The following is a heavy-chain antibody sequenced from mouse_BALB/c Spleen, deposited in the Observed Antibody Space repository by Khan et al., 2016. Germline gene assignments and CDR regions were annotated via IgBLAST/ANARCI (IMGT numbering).Heavy chain of an antibody. Sequence: EVQLQESGPGLVKPSQSLSLTCTVPGYSITSGYGWNWIRQFPGNKLEWMGYISYSGSTNYNPSLKSRISITRDTSKNQFVLQLNSVTTEDTATYYCARTARIKYWGQGTTLTVSS. D-gene: IGHD1-2*01. J-gene: IGHJ2*01. CDR2: ISYSGST. CDR3: ARTARIKY. CDR1: GYSITSGYG. V-gene: IGHV3-2*02.